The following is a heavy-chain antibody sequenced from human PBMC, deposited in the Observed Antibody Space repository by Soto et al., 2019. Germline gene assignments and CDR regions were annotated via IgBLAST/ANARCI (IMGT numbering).Heavy chain of an antibody. J-gene: IGHJ6*02. CDR1: RGSIGAYY. CDR3: ARASIPVGAAATTPGYYYGMDV. D-gene: IGHD6-13*01. CDR2: IYHSGST. V-gene: IGHV4-59*01. Sequence: SETLSLTCSVSRGSIGAYYWSWIRQPPGKGLEWIGYIYHSGSTNYNPSLESRVTISVDTSKNQFSLKLSSVTAADTAVYYCARASIPVGAAATTPGYYYGMDVWGQGTTVTAP.